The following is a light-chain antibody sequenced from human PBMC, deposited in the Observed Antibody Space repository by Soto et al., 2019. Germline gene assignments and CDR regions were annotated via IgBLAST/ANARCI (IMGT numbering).Light chain of an antibody. CDR3: SSYAGSNNLV. CDR2: EVT. CDR1: SSDVGGYNY. Sequence: QSALTQPPSASGSPGQSVTISCTRSSSDVGGYNYVSWYQQHPGKAPKLMIYEVTKRPSGVPDRFSGSKSGNTASLTVSGLQAGDEADYYCSSYAGSNNLVFGGGTKLTVL. V-gene: IGLV2-8*01. J-gene: IGLJ2*01.